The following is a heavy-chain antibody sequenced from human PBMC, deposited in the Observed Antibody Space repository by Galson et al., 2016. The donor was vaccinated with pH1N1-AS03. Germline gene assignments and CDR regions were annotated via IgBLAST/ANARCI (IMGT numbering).Heavy chain of an antibody. CDR3: ARDSGRDTWTAYSFAS. J-gene: IGHJ4*02. CDR2: ITGTSGTT. D-gene: IGHD1-1*01. Sequence: SLRLSCAASGFTFSTNAMSWVRQAPGKGLEWVATITGTSGTTYYADSVKGRFTVSRENSRNTLYLQMNNLRAEDSALYYCARDSGRDTWTAYSFASWGRGALVTVSS. V-gene: IGHV3-23*01. CDR1: GFTFSTNA.